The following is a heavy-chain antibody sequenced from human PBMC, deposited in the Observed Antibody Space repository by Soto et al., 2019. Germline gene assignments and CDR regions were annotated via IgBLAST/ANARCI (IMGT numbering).Heavy chain of an antibody. CDR3: ARALSPNSIIRYYYYGMDV. V-gene: IGHV4-34*01. Sequence: SETLSLTCAVYGGSFSGYYWSWIRQPPGKGLEWIGEINHSGSTNYNPSLKSRVTISVDTSKNQFSLKLSSVTAADTAVYYCARALSPNSIIRYYYYGMDVWGQGTTVTVSS. CDR2: INHSGST. D-gene: IGHD3-16*01. J-gene: IGHJ6*02. CDR1: GGSFSGYY.